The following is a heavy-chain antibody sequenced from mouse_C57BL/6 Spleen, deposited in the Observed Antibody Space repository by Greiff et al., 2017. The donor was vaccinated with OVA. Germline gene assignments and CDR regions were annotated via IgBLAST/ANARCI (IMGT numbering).Heavy chain of an antibody. CDR2: ISDGGSYT. CDR3: ARRDGYFRGFAY. Sequence: EVKLMESGGGLVKPGGSLKLSCAASGFTFSSYAMSWVRQTPEKRLEWVATISDGGSYTYYPDNVKGRFTISRDNAKNNLYLQMSHLKSEDIAMYYCARRDGYFRGFAYWGQGTLVTVSA. V-gene: IGHV5-4*03. D-gene: IGHD2-3*01. CDR1: GFTFSSYA. J-gene: IGHJ3*01.